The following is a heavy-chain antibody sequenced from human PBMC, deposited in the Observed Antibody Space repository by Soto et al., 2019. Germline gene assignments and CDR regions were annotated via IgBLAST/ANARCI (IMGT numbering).Heavy chain of an antibody. V-gene: IGHV4-34*01. CDR1: GGSFSGYY. Sequence: SETLSLTCAVYGGSFSGYYWSWLRQPPGKGLEWIGEINHSGSPNYNPSLKSRVTISVDTSKNRFSLKMTSVTAADTAVYYCATANWSHHYFDPWGQGTLVTVSS. CDR2: INHSGSP. D-gene: IGHD1-1*01. J-gene: IGHJ5*02. CDR3: ATANWSHHYFDP.